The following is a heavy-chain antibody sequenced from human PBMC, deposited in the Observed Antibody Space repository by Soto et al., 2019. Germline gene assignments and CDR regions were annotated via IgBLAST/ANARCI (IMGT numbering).Heavy chain of an antibody. Sequence: PGGSLRLSCAASGFTFSTYSMNWVRQAPGKGLEWVSSISDSSSYIYYADSVKGRFTISRDNAKNSLYLQMNSLRAEDTAVYYCARYDSSGYYWPYYYYGMDVWGQETTVTVS. CDR1: GFTFSTYS. CDR2: ISDSSSYI. J-gene: IGHJ6*02. D-gene: IGHD3-22*01. V-gene: IGHV3-21*01. CDR3: ARYDSSGYYWPYYYYGMDV.